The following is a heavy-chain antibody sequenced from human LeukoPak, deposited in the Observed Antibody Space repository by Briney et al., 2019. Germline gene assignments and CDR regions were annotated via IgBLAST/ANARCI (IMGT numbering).Heavy chain of an antibody. CDR3: ARDGGGNPNPPYYYYGMDV. J-gene: IGHJ6*02. CDR1: GFTFSSYS. V-gene: IGHV3-48*02. D-gene: IGHD4-23*01. CDR2: ISSSSSTI. Sequence: GESLRLSCAASGFTFSSYSMNWVRQAPGKGLEWVSYISSSSSTIYYADSVKGRFTISRDNAKNSLYLQMNSLRDEDTAVYYCARDGGGNPNPPYYYYGMDVWGQGTTVTVSS.